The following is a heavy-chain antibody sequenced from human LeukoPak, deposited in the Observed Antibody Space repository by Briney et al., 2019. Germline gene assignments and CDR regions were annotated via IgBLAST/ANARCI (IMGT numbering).Heavy chain of an antibody. CDR3: ARDWSGGSCYAFDI. D-gene: IGHD2-15*01. J-gene: IGHJ3*02. CDR1: GGSFSGYY. V-gene: IGHV4-34*01. CDR2: IYHSGST. Sequence: SETLSLTCAVYGGSFSGYYWSWIRQPPGKGLEWVGEIYHSGSTNYNPSLKSRVTISVDKSKNQFSLKLSSVTAADTAVYYCARDWSGGSCYAFDIWGQGTMVTVSS.